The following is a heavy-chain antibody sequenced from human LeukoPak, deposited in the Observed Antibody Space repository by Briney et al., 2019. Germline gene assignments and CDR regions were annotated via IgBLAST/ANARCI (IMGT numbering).Heavy chain of an antibody. CDR1: GYTFTNYW. CDR3: ARGKGPMGAFDI. V-gene: IGHV5-51*01. Sequence: GESPKISCKGSGYTFTNYWIGWARPMPGKGLEWMGIIYPDDSDTRYSPSFQGQVTISADKSISTAYLQWSSLKASDTAMYYCARGKGPMGAFDIWGQGTMVTVSS. CDR2: IYPDDSDT. J-gene: IGHJ3*02.